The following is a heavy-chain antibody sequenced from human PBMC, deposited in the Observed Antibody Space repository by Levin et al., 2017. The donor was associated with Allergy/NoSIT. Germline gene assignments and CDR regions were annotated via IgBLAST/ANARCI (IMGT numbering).Heavy chain of an antibody. J-gene: IGHJ6*02. V-gene: IGHV1-69*13. CDR1: GGTFSSYA. D-gene: IGHD3-9*01. Sequence: SVKVSCKASGGTFSSYAISWVRQAPGQGLEWMGGIIPIFGTANYAQKFQGRVTITADESTSTAYMELSSLRSEDTAVYYCARVRYYDILTGYFGQYYYYYGMDVWGQGTTVTVSS. CDR3: ARVRYYDILTGYFGQYYYYYGMDV. CDR2: IIPIFGTA.